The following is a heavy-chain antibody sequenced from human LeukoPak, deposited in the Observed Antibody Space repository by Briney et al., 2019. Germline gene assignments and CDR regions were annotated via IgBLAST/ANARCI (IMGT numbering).Heavy chain of an antibody. Sequence: GGSLRLSCAASGFTFNNYAMNWVRQAPGKGLEWVSSISGGGETTYYADSAKGRFTISRDNSQNTLYLQMDSLRDEDTGVYYCARSNQADDYWGQGTLVTVSS. V-gene: IGHV3-23*01. CDR2: ISGGGETT. CDR1: GFTFNNYA. D-gene: IGHD1-14*01. J-gene: IGHJ4*02. CDR3: ARSNQADDY.